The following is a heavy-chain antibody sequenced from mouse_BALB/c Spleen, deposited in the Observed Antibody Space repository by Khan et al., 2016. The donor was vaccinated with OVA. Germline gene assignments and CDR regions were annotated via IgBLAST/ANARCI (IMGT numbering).Heavy chain of an antibody. Sequence: QVQLQQSGAELARPGASVKLSCKASGYTFTDYYINWVKQRTGQGLEWIGEISPGSGDTYYNERFKGKATLTADKSSSTAYMQLSSLTSDDSAVYCCARRNYFGYTFAYWGQGTLVTVSA. D-gene: IGHD1-2*01. CDR2: ISPGSGDT. CDR1: GYTFTDYY. J-gene: IGHJ3*01. CDR3: ARRNYFGYTFAY. V-gene: IGHV1-77*01.